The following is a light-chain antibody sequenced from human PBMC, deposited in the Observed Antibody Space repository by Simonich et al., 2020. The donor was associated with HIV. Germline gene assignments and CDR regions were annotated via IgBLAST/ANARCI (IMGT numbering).Light chain of an antibody. J-gene: IGKJ2*01. V-gene: IGKV4-1*01. Sequence: DIVMTQSPASLAVSLGERATINCKASQSVLYSSNNKNYLVWYQQKPGQPPKLLIYGAPTRESGVPDRFRGSGSGTDFTLTISSLQAEDVAVYYCQQYYSTPPYTFGQGTKLEIK. CDR3: QQYYSTPPYT. CDR2: GAP. CDR1: QSVLYSSNNKNY.